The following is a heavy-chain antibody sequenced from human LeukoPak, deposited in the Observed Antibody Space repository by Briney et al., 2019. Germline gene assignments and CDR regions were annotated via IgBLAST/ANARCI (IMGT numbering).Heavy chain of an antibody. CDR1: GGSISSYF. J-gene: IGHJ5*02. V-gene: IGHV4-4*07. CDR3: ARVGSLSRGRNWFDP. D-gene: IGHD6-13*01. CDR2: IDTSGST. Sequence: SETLSLTCTVSGGSISSYFCSWIRQPAGKGLEWIGRIDTSGSTNYNPSLKSRATMSVDTSKNQFSLKLSSVTAADTAVYYCARVGSLSRGRNWFDPWGQGTLVTVSS.